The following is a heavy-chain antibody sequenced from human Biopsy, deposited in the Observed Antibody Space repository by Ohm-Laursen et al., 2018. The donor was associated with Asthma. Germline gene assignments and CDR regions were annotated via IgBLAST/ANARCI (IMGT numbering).Heavy chain of an antibody. Sequence: LSLTCTASGFVFSQCGMHWVRQGPGKGLEWVALVSSDGHNKYYEDSVKGRFTISRDNSRNRLYLQINRLTVEDSAVYFCARQSGQDYGDSSGFDIWGQGTKVAVSS. CDR2: VSSDGHNK. V-gene: IGHV3-30*03. CDR3: ARQSGQDYGDSSGFDI. CDR1: GFVFSQCG. D-gene: IGHD3-22*01. J-gene: IGHJ3*02.